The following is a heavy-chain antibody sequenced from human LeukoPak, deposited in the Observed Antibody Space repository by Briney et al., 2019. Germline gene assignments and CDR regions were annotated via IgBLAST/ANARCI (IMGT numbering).Heavy chain of an antibody. D-gene: IGHD5-18*01. J-gene: IGHJ3*02. CDR3: ARHTGDTAMATGAFDI. CDR2: IYYSGST. V-gene: IGHV4-59*08. Sequence: PSETLSLTCTVSGGSISSYYWSWIRQPPGKGLEWIGYIYYSGSTNYNPSLKSRVTISVDTSKNQFSLKLSSVTAADTAVYYCARHTGDTAMATGAFDIWDQGTMVTVSS. CDR1: GGSISSYY.